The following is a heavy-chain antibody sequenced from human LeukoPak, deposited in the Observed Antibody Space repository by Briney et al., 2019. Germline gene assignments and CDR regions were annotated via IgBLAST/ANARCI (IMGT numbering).Heavy chain of an antibody. Sequence: GGSLRLSCAASGFTFSSYAMSWVRQAPGKGVEWVSVIYSGGSTYYADSVKGRFTISRDNSKNTLYLQMNSLRAEDTAVYYCAREYCSSTSCYRASTNLDWGQGTLVTVSS. CDR2: IYSGGST. D-gene: IGHD2-2*01. CDR1: GFTFSSYA. CDR3: AREYCSSTSCYRASTNLD. J-gene: IGHJ4*02. V-gene: IGHV3-53*01.